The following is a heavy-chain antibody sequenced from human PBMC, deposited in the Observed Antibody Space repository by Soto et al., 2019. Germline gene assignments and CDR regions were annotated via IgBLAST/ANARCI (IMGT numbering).Heavy chain of an antibody. CDR3: AQDRGWGVVSPSHDY. D-gene: IGHD2-21*01. CDR1: GFTFRNFV. V-gene: IGHV3-23*01. Sequence: EVQLLESGGGMVQPGGSLRLSCAASGFTFRNFVMSWVRQAPGKGLEWVSAIRATGGQTFYADSVKGRFTISRDNSKNMLYLQINSLRDEDTALYFCAQDRGWGVVSPSHDYRGQGTLVTVSS. J-gene: IGHJ4*02. CDR2: IRATGGQT.